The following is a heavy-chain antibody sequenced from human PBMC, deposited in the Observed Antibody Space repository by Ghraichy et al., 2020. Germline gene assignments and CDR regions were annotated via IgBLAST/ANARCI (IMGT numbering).Heavy chain of an antibody. J-gene: IGHJ6*02. D-gene: IGHD4-11*01. V-gene: IGHV4-59*01. Sequence: SETLSLTCTVSGGSISSYYWSWIRQPPGKGLEWIGYIYYSGSTNYNPSLKSRVTISVDMSKNQFSLKLSSVTAADTAVYYCARDRRVTTPSHDYYYYYGMDVWGQGTTVTVSS. CDR3: ARDRRVTTPSHDYYYYYGMDV. CDR1: GGSISSYY. CDR2: IYYSGST.